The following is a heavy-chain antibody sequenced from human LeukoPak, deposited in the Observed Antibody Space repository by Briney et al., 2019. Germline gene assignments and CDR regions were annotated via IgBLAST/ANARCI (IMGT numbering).Heavy chain of an antibody. J-gene: IGHJ3*02. CDR1: GYTFTSYG. CDR2: ISANNGNT. CDR3: ARDNSVSAGSWALMFDI. Sequence: ASVKVSCTASGYTFTSYGISWVRQAPGQGLEWMGWISANNGNTNYAQKLQGRVTMTTDTSTSTAYMELRSLTSDDAAVYYCARDNSVSAGSWALMFDIWGQGTMVTVSS. D-gene: IGHD3-10*01. V-gene: IGHV1-18*01.